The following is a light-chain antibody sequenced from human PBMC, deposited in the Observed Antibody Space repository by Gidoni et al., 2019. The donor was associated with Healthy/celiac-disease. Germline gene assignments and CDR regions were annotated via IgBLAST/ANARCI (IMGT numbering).Light chain of an antibody. J-gene: IGKJ1*01. Sequence: DIVMTQSPDSLAVSLGERATINCKSRQSVLYSSNNKNYLAWYQQKPGQPPKLLIYWASTRESGVPDRFSGSGSGTDFTLTISSLQAEDVAVYYCQQYYSTPGTFGQGTKVEIK. CDR1: QSVLYSSNNKNY. CDR3: QQYYSTPGT. CDR2: WAS. V-gene: IGKV4-1*01.